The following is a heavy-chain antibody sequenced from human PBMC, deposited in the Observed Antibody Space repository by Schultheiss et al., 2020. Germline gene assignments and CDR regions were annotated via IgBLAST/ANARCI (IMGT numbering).Heavy chain of an antibody. D-gene: IGHD3-10*01. J-gene: IGHJ4*02. CDR3: ARGALWFGEFFDY. CDR1: GDSISSGNYY. Sequence: SETLSLTCTVSGDSISSGNYYWSWIRQPPGKGLEWIGEINHSGSTNYNPSLKSRVTISVDTSKNQFSLKLSSVTAADTAVYYCARGALWFGEFFDYWGQGTLVTVSS. CDR2: INHSGST. V-gene: IGHV4-39*07.